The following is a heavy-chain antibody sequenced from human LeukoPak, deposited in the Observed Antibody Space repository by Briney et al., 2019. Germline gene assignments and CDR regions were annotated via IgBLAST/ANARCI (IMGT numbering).Heavy chain of an antibody. CDR2: MYHSGST. V-gene: IGHV4-30-2*01. Sequence: SQTLSLTCAVSGGSISSGGYSWSWIRQPPGKGLEWIGYMYHSGSTYYNPSLRSRVTISIDRSKNQFSLKLSSVTAADTAVYYCARGLTTGVTFDIWGQGTLVLVSS. CDR1: GGSISSGGYS. D-gene: IGHD4-17*01. J-gene: IGHJ3*02. CDR3: ARGLTTGVTFDI.